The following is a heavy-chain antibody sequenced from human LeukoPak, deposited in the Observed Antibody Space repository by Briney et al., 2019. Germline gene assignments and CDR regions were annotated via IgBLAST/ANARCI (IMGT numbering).Heavy chain of an antibody. CDR3: AREYGFGSGSYYP. Sequence: PAGGSLRPSCAASGFTFSTYWMHWVRQAPGKGLVWVSRIKSDGSSTSYADSAKGRFIISRDNAKNTLYLQMNSLRAEDTAVYYCAREYGFGSGSYYPWGQGTLVIVSS. V-gene: IGHV3-74*01. CDR2: IKSDGSST. D-gene: IGHD3-10*01. J-gene: IGHJ5*02. CDR1: GFTFSTYW.